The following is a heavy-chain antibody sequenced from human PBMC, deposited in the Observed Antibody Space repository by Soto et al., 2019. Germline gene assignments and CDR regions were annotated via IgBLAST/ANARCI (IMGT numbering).Heavy chain of an antibody. CDR3: ARGVIIVGTTGNAFDI. Sequence: PSETLSLTCTVSGGSISSSSYYWGWIRQPPGKGLEWIGSIYHSGSTNYNPSLKSRVTISVDTSKNQFSLKLSSVTAADTAVYYCARGVIIVGTTGNAFDIWGQGIMVTVSS. D-gene: IGHD1-26*01. V-gene: IGHV4-39*07. CDR1: GGSISSSSYY. J-gene: IGHJ3*02. CDR2: IYHSGST.